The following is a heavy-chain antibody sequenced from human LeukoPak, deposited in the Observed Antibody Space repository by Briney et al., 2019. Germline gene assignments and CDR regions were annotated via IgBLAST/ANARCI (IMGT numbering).Heavy chain of an antibody. D-gene: IGHD3-16*01. V-gene: IGHV4-39*01. Sequence: SETLSLTCTVSGGSISSGSYYWGWIRQSPGKGLEWIGSIYYSGSSTYYNPSLKSRVTISGDTSKNQLSLKLNSVTAADTAAYYCARDWGRDALDIWGPGTMVTVSS. J-gene: IGHJ3*02. CDR3: ARDWGRDALDI. CDR2: IYYSGSST. CDR1: GGSISSGSYY.